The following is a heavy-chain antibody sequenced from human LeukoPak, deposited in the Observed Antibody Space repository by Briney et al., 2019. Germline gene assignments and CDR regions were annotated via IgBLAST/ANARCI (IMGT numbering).Heavy chain of an antibody. V-gene: IGHV4-59*12. CDR2: IYYSGST. J-gene: IGHJ4*02. CDR1: GGSISSYY. D-gene: IGHD2-2*01. Sequence: SETLSLTCTVSGGSISSYYWSWIRQPPGKGLEWIGYIYYSGSTNYNPSLKSRVTISVDTSKNQFSLKLSSVTAADTAVYYCARDSLPGEGFSSYWGQGTLVTVSS. CDR3: ARDSLPGEGFSSY.